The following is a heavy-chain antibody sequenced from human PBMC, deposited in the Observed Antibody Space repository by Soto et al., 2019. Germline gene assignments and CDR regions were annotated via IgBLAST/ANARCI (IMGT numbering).Heavy chain of an antibody. CDR3: AKVLPATAIPGRGFDY. J-gene: IGHJ4*02. V-gene: IGHV3-23*01. CDR1: GFTFSNYA. D-gene: IGHD2-2*02. Sequence: GGSLRLSCAASGFTFSNYAMSWVRQAPGKGLEWVSIISGSGGSTYYADSVKGRFTISRDDSKSTLYLHMNSLRADDTAVYYCAKVLPATAIPGRGFDYWGQGTLVTVSS. CDR2: ISGSGGST.